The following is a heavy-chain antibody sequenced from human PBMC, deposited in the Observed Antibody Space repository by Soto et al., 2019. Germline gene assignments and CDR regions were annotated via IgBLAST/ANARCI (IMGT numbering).Heavy chain of an antibody. V-gene: IGHV1-18*01. J-gene: IGHJ4*02. CDR3: ARGRYGDY. D-gene: IGHD1-1*01. CDR1: GYAFTTYG. CDR2: ISAPNGNT. Sequence: QVHLVQSGAEVKKPGASVKVSCKGSGYAFTTYGITWVRQAPGQGLEWMGWISAPNGNTNYAQKLQGRVTVTRDTSTSTAYMELRSLRSDATAVYYCARGRYGDYWGQGALVTVSS.